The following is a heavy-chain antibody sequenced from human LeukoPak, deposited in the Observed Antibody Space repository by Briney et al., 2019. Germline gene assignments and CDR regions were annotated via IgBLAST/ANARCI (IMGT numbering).Heavy chain of an antibody. V-gene: IGHV4-59*12. D-gene: IGHD3-9*01. CDR2: IHYSGST. CDR1: GGSITNYY. J-gene: IGHJ6*03. CDR3: ARLRPINKNYDILTGWGRGYYYYYYMDV. Sequence: SETLSLTCTVSGGSITNYYWSWIRQPPGKGLEWIGYIHYSGSTKYKSSLKSRVTISVDTSKNQFSLKLSSVTAADTAVYYCARLRPINKNYDILTGWGRGYYYYYYMDVWGKGTTVTISS.